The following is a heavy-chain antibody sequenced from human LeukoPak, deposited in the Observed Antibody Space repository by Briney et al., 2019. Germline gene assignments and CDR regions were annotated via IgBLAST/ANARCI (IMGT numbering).Heavy chain of an antibody. V-gene: IGHV3-21*01. D-gene: IGHD6-19*01. Sequence: KSGGSLRLSYAASGFTFSSYSMNWVRQAPGKGLEWVSSISSSSSYIYYADSVKGRFTVSRDNAKNSLYLQMNSLRAEDTAVYYCARPISSGWIVFDYWGQGTLVTVSS. CDR2: ISSSSSYI. CDR1: GFTFSSYS. CDR3: ARPISSGWIVFDY. J-gene: IGHJ4*02.